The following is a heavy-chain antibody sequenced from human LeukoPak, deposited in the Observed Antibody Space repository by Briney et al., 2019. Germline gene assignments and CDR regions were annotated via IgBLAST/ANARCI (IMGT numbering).Heavy chain of an antibody. CDR1: GFTFTTYE. CDR2: IGKSGNTI. CDR3: ARCIDRSGHCDAFDI. D-gene: IGHD6-25*01. Sequence: GGSLRLSCAVSGFTFTTYEMNWVLQAPGKGLEWVSYIGKSGNTIYYADSVKGRFTISRDNAKNSLWLQMNTLRAEDTAVYYCARCIDRSGHCDAFDIWGQGTMVIVSS. J-gene: IGHJ3*02. V-gene: IGHV3-48*03.